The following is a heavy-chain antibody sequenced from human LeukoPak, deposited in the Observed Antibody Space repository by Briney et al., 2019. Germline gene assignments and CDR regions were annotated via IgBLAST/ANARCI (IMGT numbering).Heavy chain of an antibody. CDR2: IYYSGST. CDR3: ASGIAVAGTRGDY. J-gene: IGHJ4*02. CDR1: GGSISSYY. V-gene: IGHV4-59*01. D-gene: IGHD6-19*01. Sequence: SETLSLTCTVSGGSISSYYWSWIRQPPGKGLEWSGYIYYSGSTNYNPSLKSRVTISVDTSKNQFSLKLSSVTAADTAVYYCASGIAVAGTRGDYWGQGTLVSVSS.